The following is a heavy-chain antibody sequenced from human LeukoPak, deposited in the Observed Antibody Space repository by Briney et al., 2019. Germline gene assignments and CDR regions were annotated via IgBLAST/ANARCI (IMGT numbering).Heavy chain of an antibody. D-gene: IGHD3-3*01. J-gene: IGHJ4*02. CDR2: ISGGGGST. CDR3: AKSILRYYFDY. V-gene: IGHV3-23*01. CDR1: GFTFTSYS. Sequence: GGSLRLSCAASGFTFTSYSMNWVRQAPGKGLEWVSTISGGGGSTYYADSVKGRFTISRDNSKNTLYLQVNSLRAEDTAVYYCAKSILRYYFDYWGQGTLVTVSS.